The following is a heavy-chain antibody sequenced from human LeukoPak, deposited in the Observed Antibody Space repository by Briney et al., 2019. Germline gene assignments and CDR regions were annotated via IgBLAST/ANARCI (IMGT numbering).Heavy chain of an antibody. V-gene: IGHV3-21*01. CDR3: ARDPAFPSQLLLYPVLYFDY. CDR1: GFTFSSYS. D-gene: IGHD2-2*02. CDR2: ITSSCSCI. Sequence: GGSLRLSCAASGFTFSSYSMNWVRQAPGKGLEWVSSITSSCSCIYYADSVKGRFTISRDNAKNSLYLQMNSLRAEDTAVYYCARDPAFPSQLLLYPVLYFDYWGQGTLVTVSS. J-gene: IGHJ4*02.